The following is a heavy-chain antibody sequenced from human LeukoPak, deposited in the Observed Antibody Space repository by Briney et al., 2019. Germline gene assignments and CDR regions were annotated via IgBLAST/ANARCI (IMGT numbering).Heavy chain of an antibody. J-gene: IGHJ3*02. D-gene: IGHD3/OR15-3a*01. CDR2: INSDCSIT. V-gene: IGHV3-74*01. CDR3: VLDLFSSFAFDI. CDR1: GFTFSRYL. Sequence: QPGGSLRLSFAASGFTFSRYLMHWVRQAPGKVLLWFSRINSDCSITYYAHSVKRRFTTSTDNAKNALHLQMNSLTAEDPAVYYCVLDLFSSFAFDIWGQGTMVTVSS.